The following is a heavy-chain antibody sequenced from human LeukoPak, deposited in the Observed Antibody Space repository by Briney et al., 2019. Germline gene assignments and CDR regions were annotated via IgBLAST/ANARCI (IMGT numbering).Heavy chain of an antibody. CDR2: ISSSSSYI. D-gene: IGHD2-2*01. CDR3: ARAYCSSTSCSAFDI. J-gene: IGHJ3*02. V-gene: IGHV3-21*01. CDR1: GFTFSSYS. Sequence: PGGSLRLSCAASGFTFSSYSMNWVRQAPGKGLEWVSSISSSSSYIYYADSVKGRFTISRDNAKNSLYLQMNSLRAEDTAVYYCARAYCSSTSCSAFDIWGQGTMVTVSS.